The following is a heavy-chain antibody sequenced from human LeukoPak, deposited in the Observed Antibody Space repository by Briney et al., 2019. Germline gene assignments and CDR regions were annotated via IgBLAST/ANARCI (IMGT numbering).Heavy chain of an antibody. CDR1: GFTFSSYA. D-gene: IGHD5-12*01. Sequence: PGGSLRLSCAASGFTFSSYAMHWVRQAPGKGLEWVAVVSYDGSNKYYADSVKGRFTISRDNSKNTLYLQMNSLRAEDTAVYYGARDLSGYETGYYYGMDAWGQGTTVTVSS. V-gene: IGHV3-30-3*01. J-gene: IGHJ6*02. CDR2: VSYDGSNK. CDR3: ARDLSGYETGYYYGMDA.